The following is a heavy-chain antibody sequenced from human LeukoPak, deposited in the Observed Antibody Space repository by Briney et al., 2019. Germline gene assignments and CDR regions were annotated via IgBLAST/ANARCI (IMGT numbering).Heavy chain of an antibody. Sequence: SETLSLTCTVSGGSISSYYWSWIRQPPGKGLEWIGEINHSGSTNYNPSLKSRVTISVDTSKNQFSLKLSSVTAADTAVYYCARERKRRQWLVRSPWFDPWGQGTLVTVSS. D-gene: IGHD6-19*01. CDR1: GGSISSYY. V-gene: IGHV4-34*01. CDR3: ARERKRRQWLVRSPWFDP. CDR2: INHSGST. J-gene: IGHJ5*02.